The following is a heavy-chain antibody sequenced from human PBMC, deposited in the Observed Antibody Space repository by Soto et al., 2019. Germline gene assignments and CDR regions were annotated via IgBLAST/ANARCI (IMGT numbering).Heavy chain of an antibody. CDR1: GFTFSSYA. CDR3: ARDFYGSGTSCGY. J-gene: IGHJ4*02. CDR2: IGDGGSNK. D-gene: IGHD3-10*01. Sequence: GGSLRLSCAASGFTFSSYAMNWVRQAPGKGLEWVAVIGDGGSNKYYADSVKGRFTISRDNSKNTLYLQMNSLRAEDSAVYHCARDFYGSGTSCGYWGQGTLVTVSS. V-gene: IGHV3-30*03.